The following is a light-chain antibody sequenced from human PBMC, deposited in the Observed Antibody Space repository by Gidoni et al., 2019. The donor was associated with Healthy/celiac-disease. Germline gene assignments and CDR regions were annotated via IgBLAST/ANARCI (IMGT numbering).Light chain of an antibody. CDR2: GAS. CDR1: QSVSSSY. J-gene: IGKJ1*01. Sequence: EIVLTQSPGTLSLSPGERATLSCRASQSVSSSYLAWYQQKPGQAPRLLIYGASSRATCIPDRFSGSGSGTDFTLTISRLEPEDFAVYYCQQYGSSLRWTFGQXTKVEIK. CDR3: QQYGSSLRWT. V-gene: IGKV3-20*01.